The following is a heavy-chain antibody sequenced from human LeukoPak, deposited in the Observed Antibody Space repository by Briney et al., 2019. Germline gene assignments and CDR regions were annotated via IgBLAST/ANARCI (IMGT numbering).Heavy chain of an antibody. D-gene: IGHD3-22*01. CDR3: ARGTYYYDSSGYYGAFDI. J-gene: IGHJ3*02. Sequence: SETLSLTCTVSGGSISSYYWSWIRQPPGRGLEWIGYIYYSGSTNYNPSLKSRVTISVDTSKNQFSLKLSSVTAADTAVYYCARGTYYYDSSGYYGAFDIWGQGTMVTVSP. CDR1: GGSISSYY. CDR2: IYYSGST. V-gene: IGHV4-59*01.